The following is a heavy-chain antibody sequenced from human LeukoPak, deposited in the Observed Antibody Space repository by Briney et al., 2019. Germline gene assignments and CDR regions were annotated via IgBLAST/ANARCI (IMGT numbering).Heavy chain of an antibody. J-gene: IGHJ3*02. CDR2: IYPGDSDT. D-gene: IGHD1/OR15-1a*01. CDR3: AKGGNNDAFDI. Sequence: GGSLQISCKGSGYSFTSNWIGGGRQLPGKGLEGMGIIYPGDSDTRYSPSLQGQVSISADKSISTAYLQWSSLKASDSAMYYCAKGGNNDAFDIWGQGTMVTVSS. V-gene: IGHV5-51*01. CDR1: GYSFTSNW.